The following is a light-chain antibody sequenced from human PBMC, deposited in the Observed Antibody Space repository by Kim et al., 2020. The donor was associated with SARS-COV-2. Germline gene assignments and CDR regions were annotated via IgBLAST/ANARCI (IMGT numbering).Light chain of an antibody. J-gene: IGKJ4*01. Sequence: DIQMTQSPSAMSASIGDRVTITCQASQDISNHLAWFQQKPGKVPERLIYTVSSLQSGVPSRFSGSGSGTEFTLTISSLQPEDFATYYCLQHNSFPLTFGGGTKVDIK. V-gene: IGKV1-17*03. CDR2: TVS. CDR3: LQHNSFPLT. CDR1: QDISNH.